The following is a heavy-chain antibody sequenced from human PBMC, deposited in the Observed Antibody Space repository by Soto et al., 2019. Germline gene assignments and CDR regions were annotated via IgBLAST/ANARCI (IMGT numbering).Heavy chain of an antibody. CDR3: ARSPGLFGEFGSFDY. CDR1: GGSISSGDYY. J-gene: IGHJ4*02. D-gene: IGHD3-10*01. V-gene: IGHV4-30-4*01. CDR2: IYYSGST. Sequence: SETLSLTCTVSGGSISSGDYYWSWIRQPPGKGLEWIGYIYYSGSTYYNPSLKSRVTISVDTSKNQFSLKLSSVTAADTAVYYCARSPGLFGEFGSFDYWGQGTLVTVSS.